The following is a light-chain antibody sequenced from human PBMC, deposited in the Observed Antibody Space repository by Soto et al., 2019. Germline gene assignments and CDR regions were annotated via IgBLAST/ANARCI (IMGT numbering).Light chain of an antibody. CDR3: QQVNSIPFT. V-gene: IGKV1-9*01. CDR1: QGIRTY. Sequence: DIQLTQSPSFLSASVGDRVTITCWVSQGIRTYLAWYQQKPGKAPKLLIYVASTLQSGVPSRFSGSGSGTEFTLTISSLQPEDFVTYYCQQVNSIPFTFGPGTKVDIK. J-gene: IGKJ3*01. CDR2: VAS.